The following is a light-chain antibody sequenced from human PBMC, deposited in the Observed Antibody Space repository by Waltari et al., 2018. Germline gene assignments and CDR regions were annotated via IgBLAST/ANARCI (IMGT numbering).Light chain of an antibody. Sequence: QSALTQPRSVSGSPGQSVTISCTGTSSDVGGYNYVSWFQQHPGQAPKLMIHDVSKRPSGVPDRFSGSKSGNTASLTISGLQADDETDYYCCSYAGRYTWVFGGGTKLTVL. V-gene: IGLV2-11*01. CDR3: CSYAGRYTWV. J-gene: IGLJ3*02. CDR1: SSDVGGYNY. CDR2: DVS.